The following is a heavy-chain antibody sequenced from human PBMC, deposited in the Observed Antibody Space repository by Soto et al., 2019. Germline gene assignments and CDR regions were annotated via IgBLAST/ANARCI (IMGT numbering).Heavy chain of an antibody. CDR3: ARDFPSGYYKYDAFDI. CDR2: ISYDGSNK. V-gene: IGHV3-30-3*01. J-gene: IGHJ3*02. Sequence: QVQLVESGGGVVHPGRSLRLSCAASGFTFSSYAMHWVRQAPGKGLEWVAVISYDGSNKYYADSVKGRFTISRDNSKNTLYLHRNSLRAEDTAVYYCARDFPSGYYKYDAFDIWGQGTMVTVSP. D-gene: IGHD3-22*01. CDR1: GFTFSSYA.